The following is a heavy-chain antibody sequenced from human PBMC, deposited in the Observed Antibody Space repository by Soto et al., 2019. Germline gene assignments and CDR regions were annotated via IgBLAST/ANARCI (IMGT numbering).Heavy chain of an antibody. J-gene: IGHJ4*02. CDR1: GYPFTTYY. D-gene: IGHD3-10*01. V-gene: IGHV1-2*02. CDR2: IDPRSGGT. Sequence: ASVKVSCKVSGYPFTTYYIHWVRQAPGQGLEWMGWIDPRSGGTVYEQKFQGRVTMTRDTSISTVYMDLSGLTSDDTALYYCATDDYGIFPYWGQGSLVTVS. CDR3: ATDDYGIFPY.